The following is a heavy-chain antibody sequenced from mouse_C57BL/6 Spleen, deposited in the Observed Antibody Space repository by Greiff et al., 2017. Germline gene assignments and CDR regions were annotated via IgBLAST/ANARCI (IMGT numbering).Heavy chain of an antibody. D-gene: IGHD2-5*01. CDR2: INPSSGYT. CDR3: ARSSNYEDYYAMDY. V-gene: IGHV1-4*01. J-gene: IGHJ4*01. Sequence: SGAELARPGASVKMSCKASGYTFTSYTMHWVKQRPGQGLEWIGYINPSSGYTKYNQKFKDKATLTADKSSSTAYMQLSSLTSEDSAVYYCARSSNYEDYYAMDYWGQGTSVTVSS. CDR1: GYTFTSYT.